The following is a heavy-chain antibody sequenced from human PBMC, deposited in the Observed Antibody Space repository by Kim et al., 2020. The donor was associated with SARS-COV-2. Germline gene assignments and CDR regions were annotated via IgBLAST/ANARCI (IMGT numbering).Heavy chain of an antibody. Sequence: GESLKISCTGSGYTFSNFWIGWVRQMPGKGLEWMGIIYPGDSDTRYSPSFQGQVTISADQSISTAYLQWSSLKASDTAMYYCSRHLGGGGDMTTEPAGYYYYYMDVWGTGTTVTVSS. CDR3: SRHLGGGGDMTTEPAGYYYYYMDV. J-gene: IGHJ6*03. CDR1: GYTFSNFW. V-gene: IGHV5-51*01. CDR2: IYPGDSDT. D-gene: IGHD4-17*01.